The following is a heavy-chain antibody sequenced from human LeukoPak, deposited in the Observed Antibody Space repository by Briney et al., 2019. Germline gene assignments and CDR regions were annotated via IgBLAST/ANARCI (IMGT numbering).Heavy chain of an antibody. CDR2: INHSGST. Sequence: PSETLSLTCAVYGVSFSGYYWSWIRQPPGKGLEWIGEINHSGSTNYNPSLKSRVTISVDTSKNQFSLKLSSVTAADTAVYYCARQPYDSSGKGYDYWGQGTLVTVSS. D-gene: IGHD3-22*01. CDR1: GVSFSGYY. J-gene: IGHJ4*02. V-gene: IGHV4-34*01. CDR3: ARQPYDSSGKGYDY.